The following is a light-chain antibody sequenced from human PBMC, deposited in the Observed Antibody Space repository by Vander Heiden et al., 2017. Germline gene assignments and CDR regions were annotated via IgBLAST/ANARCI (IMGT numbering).Light chain of an antibody. CDR1: SSNIGAGYD. V-gene: IGLV1-40*01. J-gene: IGLJ1*01. Sequence: QSVLPPPPSVSGAPGQRVTISCTGSSSNIGAGYDVCWYQHLPGTVPKLLIYGDTNRPSGVPDRFSGSKSATSASLAITGLQAEDEADYYCQSFDSSLSGYVFGTGTKVTVL. CDR2: GDT. CDR3: QSFDSSLSGYV.